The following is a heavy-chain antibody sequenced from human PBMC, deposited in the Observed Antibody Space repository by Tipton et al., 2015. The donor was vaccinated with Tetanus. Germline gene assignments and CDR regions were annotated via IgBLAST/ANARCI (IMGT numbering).Heavy chain of an antibody. CDR1: GVSLTDYY. Sequence: SLRLSCTVSGVSLTDYYWTWIRQPPGKGLEWISSISSTSTYIYYATSVKGRFTISRDNAKNSLFLQMNSLRAEDTAIYYCVSGSSLDYWGQGTLVTVS. J-gene: IGHJ4*02. D-gene: IGHD6-19*01. CDR3: VSGSSLDY. V-gene: IGHV3-11*06. CDR2: ISSTSTYI.